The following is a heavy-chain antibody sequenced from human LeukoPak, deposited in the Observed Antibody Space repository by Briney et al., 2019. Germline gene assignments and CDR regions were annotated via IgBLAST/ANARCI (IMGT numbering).Heavy chain of an antibody. V-gene: IGHV1-69*05. CDR1: GGTFSSYA. D-gene: IGHD1-1*01. Sequence: GASVKVSCKASGGTFSSYAISWVRQAPGQGLEWMGGIIPIFGTANYAQKFQGRVTITTDESTSTAYMELSSLRSEDTAVYYCARGTSLGNDGEYYWGQGTLVTVSS. CDR3: ARGTSLGNDGEYY. J-gene: IGHJ4*02. CDR2: IIPIFGTA.